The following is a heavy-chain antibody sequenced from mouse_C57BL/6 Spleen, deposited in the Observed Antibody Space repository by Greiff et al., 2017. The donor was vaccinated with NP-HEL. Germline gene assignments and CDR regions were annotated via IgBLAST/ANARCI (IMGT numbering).Heavy chain of an antibody. CDR3: SRWGNFSYFAMGY. D-gene: IGHD2-1*01. V-gene: IGHV1-61*01. J-gene: IGHJ4*01. CDR2: IYPSDSET. CDR1: GYTFTSYW. Sequence: QVQLKQPGAELVRPGSSVKLSCKASGYTFTSYWMDWVKQRPGQGLEWIGNIYPSDSETHYNQKFKDKATLTVDKSSSTAYMQLSSLTSEDSAVYYCSRWGNFSYFAMGYWGKGTSVTVSS.